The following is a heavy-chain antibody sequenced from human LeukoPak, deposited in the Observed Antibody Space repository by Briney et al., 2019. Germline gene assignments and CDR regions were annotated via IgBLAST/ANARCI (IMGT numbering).Heavy chain of an antibody. V-gene: IGHV3-11*01. CDR2: ISSSGSTI. CDR3: ARGYSLIVVDACDI. D-gene: IGHD3-22*01. J-gene: IGHJ3*02. CDR1: GFTFSDYY. Sequence: GGSLRLSCAASGFTFSDYYMSWIRQAPGKGLEWVSYISSSGSTIYYADSVKGRFTISRDNAKNSLYLQMNSLRAEDTAIYYCARGYSLIVVDACDIWGQGTVVTVSS.